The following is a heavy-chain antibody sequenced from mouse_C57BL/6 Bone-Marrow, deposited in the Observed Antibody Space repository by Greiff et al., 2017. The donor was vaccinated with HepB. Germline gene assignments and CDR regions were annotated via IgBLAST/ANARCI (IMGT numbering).Heavy chain of an antibody. D-gene: IGHD2-4*01. CDR3: TTMITDWFAY. Sequence: VQLKQSGAELVRPGASVKLSCTASGFNIKDDYMHWVKQRPEQGLEWIGWIDPENGDTEYASKFQGKATITADTSSNTAYLQLSSLTSEDTAVYYCTTMITDWFAYWGQGTLVTVSA. J-gene: IGHJ3*01. V-gene: IGHV14-4*01. CDR1: GFNIKDDY. CDR2: IDPENGDT.